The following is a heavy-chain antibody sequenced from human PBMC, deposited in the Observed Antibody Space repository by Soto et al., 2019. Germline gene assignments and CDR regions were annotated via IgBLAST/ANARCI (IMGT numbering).Heavy chain of an antibody. J-gene: IGHJ4*02. CDR2: ISGSDSST. CDR3: AKDWGRVLGADNDWYY. CDR1: GFIFSSYA. D-gene: IGHD3-9*01. V-gene: IGHV3-23*01. Sequence: EVQLLESGGGLVQPGGSLRLSCAASGFIFSSYAMSWVRQAPGKGLEWVSGISGSDSSTYYADSVKGRFTISRDNSKSTLYLQMNSLRAEDTAVYYCAKDWGRVLGADNDWYYWGQGTLVTVSS.